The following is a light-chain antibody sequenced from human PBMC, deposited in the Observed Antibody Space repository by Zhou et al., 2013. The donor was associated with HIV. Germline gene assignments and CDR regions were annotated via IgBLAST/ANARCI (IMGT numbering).Light chain of an antibody. CDR2: AAS. J-gene: IGKJ4*01. Sequence: DIQMTPSPSSLSAFVGDRVTMTCRASQDIRNNLAWYQQKPGRVPSLLISAASTLQWGVPSRFSGTGTGRDFNLTISSLQPDDVATYYCQNYNTVPLTFGGGTRVQI. V-gene: IGKV1-27*01. CDR3: QNYNTVPLT. CDR1: QDIRNN.